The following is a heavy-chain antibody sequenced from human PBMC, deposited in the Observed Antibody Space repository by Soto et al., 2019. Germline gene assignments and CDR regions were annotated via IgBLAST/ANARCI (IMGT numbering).Heavy chain of an antibody. Sequence: ASVKVSCKASGYSFTSLDINWVRQTAGQGLEWMGWMQPSTGRTGYAQKFQGRVTMTRDTSINTAYMELTTLTSDDTAFYYCARGVSSGVDYWGQGTLVTVSS. CDR2: MQPSTGRT. V-gene: IGHV1-8*01. D-gene: IGHD3-10*01. CDR1: GYSFTSLD. CDR3: ARGVSSGVDY. J-gene: IGHJ4*02.